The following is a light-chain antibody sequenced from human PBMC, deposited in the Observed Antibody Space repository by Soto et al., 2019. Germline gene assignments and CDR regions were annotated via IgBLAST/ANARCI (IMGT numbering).Light chain of an antibody. CDR2: SNN. Sequence: SVLTQPPSASGTPGQSITISCSGSNSNIGSNTVNWYQQLPGTAPKLLIYSNNQRPSGVPDRFSGSKFVTSASLAIRGLQSEDEADYYCAAWDDSLNGHVVFGGGTKVTVL. V-gene: IGLV1-44*01. J-gene: IGLJ2*01. CDR1: NSNIGSNT. CDR3: AAWDDSLNGHVV.